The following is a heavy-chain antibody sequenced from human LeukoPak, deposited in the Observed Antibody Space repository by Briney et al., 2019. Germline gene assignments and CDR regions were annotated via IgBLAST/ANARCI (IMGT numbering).Heavy chain of an antibody. D-gene: IGHD6-6*01. V-gene: IGHV5-51*01. CDR1: GYSFTSYW. CDR3: ARHVYSSSSDWMPPRYYYYMDV. Sequence: GESLKISCKGSGYSFTSYWIGRVRQMPGKGLEWMGIIYPGDSDTRYSPSFQGQVTISADKSISTAYLQWSSLKASDTAMYYCARHVYSSSSDWMPPRYYYYMDVWGKGTTVTVSS. J-gene: IGHJ6*03. CDR2: IYPGDSDT.